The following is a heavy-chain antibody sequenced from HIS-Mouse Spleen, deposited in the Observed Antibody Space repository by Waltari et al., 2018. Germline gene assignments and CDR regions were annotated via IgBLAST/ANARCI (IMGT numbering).Heavy chain of an antibody. Sequence: EVQLVETGGGLIQPGGSLRLSCAASGFTVSSNYMSSVRQAPGKGLEWVSVIYSGGSTYYADSVKGRFTISRDNSKNTLYLQMNSLRAEDTAVYYCARHYYYGSGSYYFDYWGQGTLVTVSS. CDR3: ARHYYYGSGSYYFDY. CDR2: IYSGGST. J-gene: IGHJ4*02. V-gene: IGHV3-53*02. CDR1: GFTVSSNY. D-gene: IGHD3-10*01.